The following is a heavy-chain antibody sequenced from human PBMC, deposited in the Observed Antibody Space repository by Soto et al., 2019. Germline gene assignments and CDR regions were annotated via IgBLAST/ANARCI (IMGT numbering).Heavy chain of an antibody. D-gene: IGHD1-26*01. J-gene: IGHJ4*02. CDR3: ARNPVGATDY. V-gene: IGHV4-39*01. Sequence: SETLSLTCTVSGGSISSSSYYWGWIRQPPGKGLEWIGSIYYSGSTYYNPSLKSRVTISVGTSKNQFSLKLSSVTAADTAVYYCARNPVGATDYWGQGTLVTVSS. CDR2: IYYSGST. CDR1: GGSISSSSYY.